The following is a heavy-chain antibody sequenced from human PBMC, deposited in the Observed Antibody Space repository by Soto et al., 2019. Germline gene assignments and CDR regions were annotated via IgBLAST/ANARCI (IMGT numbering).Heavy chain of an antibody. CDR2: IDPSDSYT. Sequence: PGESLKISCKGSGYSFTSYWISWVRQMPGKGLEWMGRIDPSDSYTNYSPSFQGHVTISADKSISTAYLQWSSLKASDTAMYYCATKAMVHDAVDIWGQGTMVTSSS. CDR1: GYSFTSYW. CDR3: ATKAMVHDAVDI. V-gene: IGHV5-10-1*01. J-gene: IGHJ3*02. D-gene: IGHD1-1*01.